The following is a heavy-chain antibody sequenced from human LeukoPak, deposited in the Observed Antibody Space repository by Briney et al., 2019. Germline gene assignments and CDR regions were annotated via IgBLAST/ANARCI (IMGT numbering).Heavy chain of an antibody. J-gene: IGHJ5*02. D-gene: IGHD5-24*01. Sequence: ASVKVSCKASGYTFNSYSISWVRQAPGQGLEWMGWISVYNGNTNYAQKVQGRVTMTTDTSTSTACMELRSLRSEDTAVYYCARDNSVRDEAWWFNPWGQGTLVTVSS. CDR3: ARDNSVRDEAWWFNP. CDR1: GYTFNSYS. V-gene: IGHV1-18*01. CDR2: ISVYNGNT.